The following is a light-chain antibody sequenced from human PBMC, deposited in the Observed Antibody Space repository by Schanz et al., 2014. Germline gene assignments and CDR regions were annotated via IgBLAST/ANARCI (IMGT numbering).Light chain of an antibody. V-gene: IGLV2-8*01. CDR2: EVT. CDR3: SSYAGSNKEV. Sequence: QSALTQPPSASGSPGQSVTISCTGTSSDVGGYNYVSWYQQHPGQAPKLMIYEVTKRPSGVPDRFSGSKSGNTASLTVSGLQAEDEADYYCSSYAGSNKEVFGGGTKLTVL. CDR1: SSDVGGYNY. J-gene: IGLJ3*02.